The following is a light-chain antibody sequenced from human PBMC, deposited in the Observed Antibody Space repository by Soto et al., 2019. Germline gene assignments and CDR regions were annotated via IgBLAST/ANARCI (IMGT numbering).Light chain of an antibody. CDR1: QSVSSSY. CDR2: GVS. V-gene: IGKV3-15*01. J-gene: IGKJ1*01. Sequence: EIVMTHSPATLSVSPVERATLSFGASQSVSSSYLAWYQQKPGQAPRLLLFGVSNRATGIPARFSGSGSGTDFSLTISSLQSEDFAVYYCQQYDYWPRTFGQGTKVDIK. CDR3: QQYDYWPRT.